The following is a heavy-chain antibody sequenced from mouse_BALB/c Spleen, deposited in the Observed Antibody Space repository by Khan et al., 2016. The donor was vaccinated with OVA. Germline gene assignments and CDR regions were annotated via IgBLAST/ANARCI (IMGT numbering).Heavy chain of an antibody. CDR2: INSYGGTS. J-gene: IGHJ1*01. CDR1: GFTFSGYG. V-gene: IGHV5-6-3*01. D-gene: IGHD2-14*01. CDR3: ARVYYRYDEGYWFFDV. Sequence: EVELVESGGGLVQPGGSLKLSCAASGFTFSGYGMSWVRQTPDKRLELVATINSYGGTSYYPDSVKGRFTISRDNAKNTLHLQVSSLKSEDTAMYYCARVYYRYDEGYWFFDVWGAGTTVTVSS.